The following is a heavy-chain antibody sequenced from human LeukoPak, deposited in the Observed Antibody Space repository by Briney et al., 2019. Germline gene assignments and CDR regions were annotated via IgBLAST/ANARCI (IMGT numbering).Heavy chain of an antibody. V-gene: IGHV1-2*02. CDR3: ARVQAECSGGSCYYNY. D-gene: IGHD2-15*01. CDR1: GYTFTVYY. Sequence: ASVTVSCKASGYTFTVYYMHWVRQAPGQGLEWMGWINPNSGGTNYAQKFQGRVTMTRDTSISTAYMELSRLRSDDTAVYYCARVQAECSGGSCYYNYWGQGTLVTVSS. J-gene: IGHJ4*02. CDR2: INPNSGGT.